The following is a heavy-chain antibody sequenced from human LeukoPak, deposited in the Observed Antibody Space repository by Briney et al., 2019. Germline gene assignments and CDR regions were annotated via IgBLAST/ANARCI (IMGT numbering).Heavy chain of an antibody. CDR2: ISAYNGNT. D-gene: IGHD6-13*01. V-gene: IGHV1-18*01. CDR3: ARAPAGYSSSWYIY. J-gene: IGHJ4*02. Sequence: GASVKVSCKASGYTFTRYGISWVRPAPGQGLEWMGWISAYNGNTNYAQKLQGRVTMTTDTSTSTAYMELRSLRSDDTAVYYCARAPAGYSSSWYIYWGQGTLVTVSS. CDR1: GYTFTRYG.